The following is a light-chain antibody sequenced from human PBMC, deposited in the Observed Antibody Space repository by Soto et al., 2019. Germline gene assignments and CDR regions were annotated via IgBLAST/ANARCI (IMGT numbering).Light chain of an antibody. V-gene: IGKV1-8*01. Sequence: AIHITHTPNSVCTSPDDTGTITCRTSQGISSYLAWYQQKPGKAPKLLIYAASTLQSGVQSRFSGSGSGTDFTLTISGLQSEDFATYYFQQLNSEPRITFGQGSRLAIK. J-gene: IGKJ5*01. CDR1: QGISSY. CDR3: QQLNSEPRIT. CDR2: AAS.